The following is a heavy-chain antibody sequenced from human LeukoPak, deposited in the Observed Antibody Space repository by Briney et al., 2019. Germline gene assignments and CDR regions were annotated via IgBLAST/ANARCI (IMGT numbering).Heavy chain of an antibody. J-gene: IGHJ4*02. V-gene: IGHV4-59*11. CDR1: GASIVRHY. CDR2: ISYSGST. Sequence: SETLSLTCTVSGASIVRHYWIWIRQPPGKGLEGIGHISYSGSTNYNPSLKSRVTISVDTSKNQVSLRLSSVTAADTAVYYCARDGEGDEGWDYWGQGTLVTVSS. CDR3: ARDGEGDEGWDY. D-gene: IGHD7-27*01.